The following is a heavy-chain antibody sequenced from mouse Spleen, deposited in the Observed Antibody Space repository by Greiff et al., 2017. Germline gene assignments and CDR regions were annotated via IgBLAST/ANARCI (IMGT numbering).Heavy chain of an antibody. V-gene: IGHV1-72*01. CDR1: GYTFTSYW. J-gene: IGHJ4*01. CDR3: ARWRYGYDAYAMDY. Sequence: QVQLKQPGAELVKPGASVKLSCKASGYTFTSYWMHWVKQRPGRGLEWIGRIDPNSGGTKYNEKFKSKATLTVDKPSSTAYMQLSSLTSEDSAVYYCARWRYGYDAYAMDYWGQGTSVTVSS. D-gene: IGHD2-2*01. CDR2: IDPNSGGT.